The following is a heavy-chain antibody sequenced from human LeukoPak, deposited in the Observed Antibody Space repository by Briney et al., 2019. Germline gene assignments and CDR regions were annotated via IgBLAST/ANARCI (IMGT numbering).Heavy chain of an antibody. V-gene: IGHV1-58*02. D-gene: IGHD3-9*01. Sequence: ASVKVSCKASGFTFTSSAMQWVRQARGQRLEWIGWIVVGSGNTNYAQKFQERVTITRDMSTSTAYMELSSLRSEDTAVYYCAASPLRYFDWLFEGDAFDIWGQGTMVTVSS. CDR2: IVVGSGNT. CDR1: GFTFTSSA. CDR3: AASPLRYFDWLFEGDAFDI. J-gene: IGHJ3*02.